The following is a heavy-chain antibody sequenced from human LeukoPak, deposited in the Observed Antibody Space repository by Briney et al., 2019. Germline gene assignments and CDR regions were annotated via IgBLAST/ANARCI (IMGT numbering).Heavy chain of an antibody. J-gene: IGHJ6*03. CDR1: GYTFTSYY. CDR2: INPSGGST. CDR3: AIPQGFSYMDV. V-gene: IGHV1-46*01. Sequence: GASVKVSCKASGYTFTSYYMHWVRQAPGQGLEWMGIINPSGGSTSYAQKFQGRVTMTRDMSTSTVYMELSSLRSEDTAVYYCAIPQGFSYMDVWGKGTTVTVSS.